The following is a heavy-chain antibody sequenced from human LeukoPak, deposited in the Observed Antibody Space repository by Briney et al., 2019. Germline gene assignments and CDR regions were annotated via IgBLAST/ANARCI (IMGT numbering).Heavy chain of an antibody. Sequence: PSQTLSLTCTVSGGSISSGGYYWSWIRQHPGKGLEWIGYIYYSGSTYYNPSLKSRVTISVDTSKNRFSLKLSSVTAADTAVYYCARCTYYDFWSGSYPSGFDPWGQGTLVTVSS. D-gene: IGHD3-3*01. V-gene: IGHV4-31*03. CDR3: ARCTYYDFWSGSYPSGFDP. CDR1: GGSISSGGYY. CDR2: IYYSGST. J-gene: IGHJ5*02.